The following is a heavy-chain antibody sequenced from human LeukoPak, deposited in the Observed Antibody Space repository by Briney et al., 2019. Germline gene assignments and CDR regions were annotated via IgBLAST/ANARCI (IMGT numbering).Heavy chain of an antibody. V-gene: IGHV3-30*18. Sequence: GRSLRLSCAASGFTFSSYGMHWVRQAPGKGLEWVAVISYDGSNKYYADSVKGRFTISRDNSKNTLYLQMNSLRAGDTAVYYCAKDPAYDSSGYYTDYWGQGTLVTVSS. CDR1: GFTFSSYG. D-gene: IGHD3-22*01. J-gene: IGHJ4*02. CDR3: AKDPAYDSSGYYTDY. CDR2: ISYDGSNK.